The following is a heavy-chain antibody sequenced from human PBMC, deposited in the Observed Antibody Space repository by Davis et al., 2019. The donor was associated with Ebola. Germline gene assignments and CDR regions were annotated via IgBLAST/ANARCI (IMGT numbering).Heavy chain of an antibody. Sequence: PSETLSLTCTVSGGSISSSGYYWGWIRQPPGKGLEWIGIIYHSGSTYYNLSLKSRVTLFVDTPKNQFSLKLNSVTAADTAVYYCARQVNIWRPYYFDNWGQGSLVTVSS. J-gene: IGHJ4*02. CDR1: GGSISSSGYY. CDR2: IYHSGST. V-gene: IGHV4-39*01. CDR3: ARQVNIWRPYYFDN. D-gene: IGHD1-20*01.